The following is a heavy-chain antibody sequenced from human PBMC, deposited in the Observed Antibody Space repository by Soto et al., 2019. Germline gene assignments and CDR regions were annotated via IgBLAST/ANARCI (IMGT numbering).Heavy chain of an antibody. CDR2: ISSSGSTI. CDR1: GFTFSDYY. J-gene: IGHJ4*02. Sequence: GGSLRLSCAASGFTFSDYYMSWIRQAPGKGLEWVSYISSSGSTIYYADCVKGRFTISRDNAKNSLYLQMNSLRAEDTAVYYCARDRNDFWSGYYDYWGQGTLVTVSS. CDR3: ARDRNDFWSGYYDY. D-gene: IGHD3-3*01. V-gene: IGHV3-11*01.